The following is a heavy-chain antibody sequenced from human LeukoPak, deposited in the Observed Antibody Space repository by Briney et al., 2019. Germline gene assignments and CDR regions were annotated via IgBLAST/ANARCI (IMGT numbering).Heavy chain of an antibody. J-gene: IGHJ4*02. CDR2: ISAYNGNT. CDR1: GYTFTSYG. V-gene: IGHV1-18*04. Sequence: PGASVKVSCKASGYTFTSYGISWVRQAPGQGLEWMGWISAYNGNTSYAQKFQGRVTMTRDTSTSTVYMELSSLRSEDTAVYYCARDHYYGSGCHITGLDYWGQGTLVTVSS. CDR3: ARDHYYGSGCHITGLDY. D-gene: IGHD3-10*01.